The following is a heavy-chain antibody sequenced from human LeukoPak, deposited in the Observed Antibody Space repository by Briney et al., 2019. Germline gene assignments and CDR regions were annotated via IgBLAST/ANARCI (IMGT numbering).Heavy chain of an antibody. J-gene: IGHJ4*02. Sequence: GGSLRLSCAASGFTFSDYYMSWIRQAPGKGLEWVSYISSSGSTTHYVDSVKGRFTISRDNSKNTLYLQMNSLRAEDTALYYCAKGEVGYCSSTSCYLVYWGQGTLVTVSS. D-gene: IGHD2-2*01. V-gene: IGHV3-11*01. CDR1: GFTFSDYY. CDR2: ISSSGSTT. CDR3: AKGEVGYCSSTSCYLVY.